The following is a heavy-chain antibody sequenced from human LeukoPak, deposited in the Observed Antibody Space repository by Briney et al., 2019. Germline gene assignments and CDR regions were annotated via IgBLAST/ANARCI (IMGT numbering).Heavy chain of an antibody. V-gene: IGHV3-23*01. CDR3: AKDQKPDSGYDIDY. J-gene: IGHJ4*02. CDR1: GFTISTYG. D-gene: IGHD5-12*01. CDR2: IFGSGDST. Sequence: GGSLRLSCAASGFTISTYGMNWVRQAPRKGLEWVSVIFGSGDSTYYADSVKGRFTISRDKSKNTLYLQMQSLRAEDTAVYYCAKDQKPDSGYDIDYWGQGTLVTVSS.